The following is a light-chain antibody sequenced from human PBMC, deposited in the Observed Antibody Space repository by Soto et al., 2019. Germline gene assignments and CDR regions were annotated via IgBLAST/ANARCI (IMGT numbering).Light chain of an antibody. CDR3: QQRSDWRLT. CDR1: QRVRSY. J-gene: IGKJ4*01. V-gene: IGKV3-11*01. Sequence: EIVVTHAPGTVSLSPGEGATLSWRASQRVRSYLAWYQQKRGHSPRLLIYDASNRATGIPARFSGSGSGTDFTLTINSLEPDDFAVYYCQQRSDWRLTFGGGTKVDI. CDR2: DAS.